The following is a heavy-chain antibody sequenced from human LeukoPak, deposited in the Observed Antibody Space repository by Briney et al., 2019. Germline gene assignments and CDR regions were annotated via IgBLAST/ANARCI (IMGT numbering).Heavy chain of an antibody. CDR1: GGSFSGYY. CDR3: ARTVITFGGVIVIPFDY. V-gene: IGHV4-34*01. Sequence: PSETLSLTCAVYGGSFSGYYWSWIRQPPGKGLEWVGEINHSGSTNYNPSLKRRVTISVDTSKHQLSLTLSSVTAADTAVYYCARTVITFGGVIVIPFDYWGQGTLVTVSS. J-gene: IGHJ4*02. D-gene: IGHD3-16*02. CDR2: INHSGST.